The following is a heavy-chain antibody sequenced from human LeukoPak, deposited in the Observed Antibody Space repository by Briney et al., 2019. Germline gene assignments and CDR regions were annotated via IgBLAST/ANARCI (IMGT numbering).Heavy chain of an antibody. CDR2: INHSGST. CDR3: ARAGSEWEPPIDY. J-gene: IGHJ4*02. D-gene: IGHD1-26*01. CDR1: GGSFSGYY. Sequence: SETLSLTCAVYGGSFSGYYWSWIRQSPGKGLEWIGEINHSGSTNYNPSLKSRVTMSVDTSKNQFSLKLSSVTAADTAVYYCARAGSEWEPPIDYWGQGTLVTVSP. V-gene: IGHV4-34*01.